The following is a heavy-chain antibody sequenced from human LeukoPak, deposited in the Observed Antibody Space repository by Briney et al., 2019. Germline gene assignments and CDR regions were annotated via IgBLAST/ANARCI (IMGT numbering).Heavy chain of an antibody. V-gene: IGHV4-59*01. CDR1: GGSIRSYY. J-gene: IGHJ4*02. D-gene: IGHD3-9*01. CDR3: ARGDIALVEYDILTGRGLVFDY. CDR2: IYYSGST. Sequence: SETLSLTCTVSGGSIRSYYWSWIRQPPGKGLEWIGYIYYSGSTNYNPSLKSRVTISVDTSKNQFSLKLSSVTAADTAVYYCARGDIALVEYDILTGRGLVFDYWGQGTLVTVSS.